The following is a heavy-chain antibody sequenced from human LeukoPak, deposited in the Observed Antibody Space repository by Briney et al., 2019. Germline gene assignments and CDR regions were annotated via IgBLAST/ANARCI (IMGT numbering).Heavy chain of an antibody. D-gene: IGHD3-10*02. V-gene: IGHV3-23*01. Sequence: GGSLRLSCAASGFTFSNYGMSWVRQSPGKGLEWVSAISDRGGNIYYADSVKGRFTISRDNSKYTLYLQMNSLRAEDTAVYYCAELGITMIGGVWGKGTTVTISS. J-gene: IGHJ6*04. CDR2: ISDRGGNI. CDR1: GFTFSNYG. CDR3: AELGITMIGGV.